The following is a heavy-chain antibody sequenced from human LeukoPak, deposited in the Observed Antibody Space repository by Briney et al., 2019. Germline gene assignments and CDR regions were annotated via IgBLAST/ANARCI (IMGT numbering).Heavy chain of an antibody. CDR2: ISYDGNNY. Sequence: GRSLRLSCAASGFTFRNYAMHWVRQAPGKGLEWVAIISYDGNNYYYADSVKGRFTISRDNSKNTLYLQMNSLRAEDTAVYYCAREKGSSGPFEYWGQGTLVTVSS. D-gene: IGHD6-19*01. CDR1: GFTFRNYA. V-gene: IGHV3-30-3*01. CDR3: AREKGSSGPFEY. J-gene: IGHJ4*02.